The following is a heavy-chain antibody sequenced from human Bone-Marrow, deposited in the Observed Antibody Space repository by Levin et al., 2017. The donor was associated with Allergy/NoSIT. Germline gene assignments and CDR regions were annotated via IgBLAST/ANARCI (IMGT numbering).Heavy chain of an antibody. V-gene: IGHV5-51*01. CDR1: EDSFIDDW. J-gene: IGHJ3*01. CDR2: IYVGDSDT. D-gene: IGHD2/OR15-2a*01. Sequence: GESLKISCQGREDSFIDDWIAWVRQMPGQGLEWMGIIYVGDSDTRYSPSFQGQVTISADKSINTAYLEWSSLKASDSAMYYCARRFNGGPSTIYDSFDVWGQGTMVTVSS. CDR3: ARRFNGGPSTIYDSFDV.